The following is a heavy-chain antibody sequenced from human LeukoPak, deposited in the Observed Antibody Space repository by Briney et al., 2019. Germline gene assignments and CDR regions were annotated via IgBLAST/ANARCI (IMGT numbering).Heavy chain of an antibody. D-gene: IGHD2-15*01. CDR1: GFTFSNYA. Sequence: GGSLRLSCAVSGFTFSNYAMSWVRQAPGKGLERASAISGSGGGTFYADSVKGRFTISRDNSKNTLYLQMNSLRAEDTAVYYCAKGTAAYCSGGTCYPLDYWGQGTLVTVSS. J-gene: IGHJ4*02. V-gene: IGHV3-23*01. CDR3: AKGTAAYCSGGTCYPLDY. CDR2: ISGSGGGT.